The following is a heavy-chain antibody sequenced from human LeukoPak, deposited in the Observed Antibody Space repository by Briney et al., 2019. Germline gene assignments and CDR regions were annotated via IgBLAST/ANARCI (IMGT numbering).Heavy chain of an antibody. CDR3: VRDGSGPDPKNWFDP. J-gene: IGHJ5*02. V-gene: IGHV4-34*01. CDR2: INRHGGT. D-gene: IGHD3-10*01. Sequence: SETLSLTCAVYGGSFSDYFWTWIRQPPGKGLEWIGEINRHGGTNYNPSLRGRVTMSVDTSKDQFSLKLTSVSAADTAVYYRVRDGSGPDPKNWFDPWGQGTLVTVSS. CDR1: GGSFSDYF.